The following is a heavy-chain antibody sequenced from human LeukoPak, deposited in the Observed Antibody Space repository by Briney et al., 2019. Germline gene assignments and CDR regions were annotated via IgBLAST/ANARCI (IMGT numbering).Heavy chain of an antibody. D-gene: IGHD3-16*02. Sequence: PGGSLRLSCAASGFTFSSYAMSWVRQAPGKGLEWVSALGGSDDRTDYADSVQGRFTISRDNSKNTLYLQMNSLRAEDTAVYYCAKGEKTRPFGGVIDYWGQGTLVTVSS. CDR2: LGGSDDRT. CDR1: GFTFSSYA. J-gene: IGHJ4*02. V-gene: IGHV3-23*01. CDR3: AKGEKTRPFGGVIDY.